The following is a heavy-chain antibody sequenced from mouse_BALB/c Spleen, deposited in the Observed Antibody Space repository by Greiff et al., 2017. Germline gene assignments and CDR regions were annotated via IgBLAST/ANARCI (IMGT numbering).Heavy chain of an antibody. Sequence: VQLQQSGTVLARPGASVKMSCKASGYSFTSYWMHWVKQRPGQGLEWIGAIYPGNSDTSYNQKFKGKAKLTAVTSARTAYMELSSLTNEDSAVYYCTRSITTVVEYFDVWGAGTTVTVSS. J-gene: IGHJ1*01. V-gene: IGHV1-5*01. CDR2: IYPGNSDT. CDR1: GYSFTSYW. CDR3: TRSITTVVEYFDV. D-gene: IGHD1-1*01.